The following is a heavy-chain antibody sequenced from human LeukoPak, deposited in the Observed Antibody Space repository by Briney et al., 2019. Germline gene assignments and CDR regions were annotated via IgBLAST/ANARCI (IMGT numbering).Heavy chain of an antibody. J-gene: IGHJ5*02. Sequence: ASVTVSCKASGYTFTSYGISWVRQAPGQGLEWMGWISAYNGNTNYAQKLQGRVTMTTDTSTSTAYMELRSLRSDDTAVYYCARSYYYDSSGYYYGGDWFDPWGQGTLVTVSS. CDR2: ISAYNGNT. CDR3: ARSYYYDSSGYYYGGDWFDP. D-gene: IGHD3-22*01. V-gene: IGHV1-18*01. CDR1: GYTFTSYG.